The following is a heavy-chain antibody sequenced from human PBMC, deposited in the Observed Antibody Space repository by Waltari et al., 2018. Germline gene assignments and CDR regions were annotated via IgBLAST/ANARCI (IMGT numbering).Heavy chain of an antibody. CDR3: ARDVDVNYYGSGQR. CDR1: GYTFTGYY. CDR2: INPNSGGT. J-gene: IGHJ4*02. Sequence: QVQLVQSGAEVKKPGASVTVSCKASGYTFTGYYMPWVLQAPGQGLEWMGWINPNSGGTNYAQKFQGRVTMTRDTSISTAYMELSRLRSDDTAVYYCARDVDVNYYGSGQRWGQGTLVTVSS. D-gene: IGHD3-10*01. V-gene: IGHV1-2*02.